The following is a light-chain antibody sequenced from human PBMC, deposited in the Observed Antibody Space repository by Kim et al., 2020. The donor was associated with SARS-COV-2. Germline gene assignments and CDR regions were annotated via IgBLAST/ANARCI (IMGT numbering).Light chain of an antibody. Sequence: SVGEKITHTRRASQSVSSWLAWYQQKQGKAPNCLVYKTSTLATGVPTRFSGSGSGTEFTLTDNSLQPGDFASYFCQQYSGYHPRTFGQGTRVDVK. CDR2: KTS. CDR1: QSVSSW. J-gene: IGKJ1*01. V-gene: IGKV1-5*03. CDR3: QQYSGYHPRT.